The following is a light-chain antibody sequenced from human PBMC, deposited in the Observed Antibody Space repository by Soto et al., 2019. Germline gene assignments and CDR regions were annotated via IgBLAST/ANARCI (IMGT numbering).Light chain of an antibody. Sequence: EIVMTQSPATLSVSPGERATLSCRASQSVSSDLAWYQQKPGQAPRLLIYGASTRATGVPARFSGSGSGTEFALTISSLQSEDFAVYYCQHCFSWPWTFRNGTQVHI. CDR3: QHCFSWPWT. CDR1: QSVSSD. V-gene: IGKV3-15*01. CDR2: GAS. J-gene: IGKJ1*01.